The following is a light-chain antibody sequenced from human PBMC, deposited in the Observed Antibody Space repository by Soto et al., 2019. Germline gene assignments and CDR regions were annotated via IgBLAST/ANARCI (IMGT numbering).Light chain of an antibody. Sequence: QSALTQPASVSGSPGQSITISCTGTSSDVGSYNLVSWYQQHPGKAPKFMIYEVNNRPSGVSSRFSGSKSGNTASLTISGLQTEDEADYYCSSFTTSSTLVVFGGGTKLTVL. CDR1: SSDVGSYNL. CDR3: SSFTTSSTLVV. J-gene: IGLJ2*01. V-gene: IGLV2-14*02. CDR2: EVN.